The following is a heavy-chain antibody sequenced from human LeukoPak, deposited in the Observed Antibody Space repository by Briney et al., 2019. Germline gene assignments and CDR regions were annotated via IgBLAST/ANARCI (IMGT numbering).Heavy chain of an antibody. CDR2: IYYSGST. J-gene: IGHJ5*02. V-gene: IGHV4-59*08. CDR3: ARQGRNCSGGSCRPNWFDP. D-gene: IGHD2-15*01. CDR1: GGSISSYY. Sequence: SETLSLTCTVSGGSISSYYWSWIRQPPGKGLEWIGYIYYSGSTNYNPSLKSRVTISVDTSKNQFSLKLGSVTAADTAVYYCARQGRNCSGGSCRPNWFDPWGQGTLVTVSS.